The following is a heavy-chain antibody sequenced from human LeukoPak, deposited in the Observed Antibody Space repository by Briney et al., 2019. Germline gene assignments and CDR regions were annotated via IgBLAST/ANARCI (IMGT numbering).Heavy chain of an antibody. CDR1: GYSFTSYW. Sequence: GESLKISCKGSGYSFTSYWIGWVRQMPGKGLEWMGNIYPGDSDTRYSPSFQGQATISADKSISTAYLQWSSLEATDTAMYYCARRRSYTSSLIDYWGQGTLVTVSS. V-gene: IGHV5-51*01. CDR2: IYPGDSDT. J-gene: IGHJ4*02. D-gene: IGHD6-13*01. CDR3: ARRRSYTSSLIDY.